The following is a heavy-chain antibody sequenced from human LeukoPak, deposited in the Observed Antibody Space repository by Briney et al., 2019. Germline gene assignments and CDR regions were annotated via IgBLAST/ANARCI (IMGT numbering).Heavy chain of an antibody. V-gene: IGHV4-39*07. Sequence: SETLSLTCTVSGGSVSSSSYYWGWIRQPPGKGLEWIGSIYYSGSTYYNPSLKSRVTISVDTSKNQFSLKLSSVTAADTAVYYCARYCSSTSCPRGSGYWGQGTLVTVSS. CDR2: IYYSGST. D-gene: IGHD2-2*01. CDR3: ARYCSSTSCPRGSGY. CDR1: GGSVSSSSYY. J-gene: IGHJ4*02.